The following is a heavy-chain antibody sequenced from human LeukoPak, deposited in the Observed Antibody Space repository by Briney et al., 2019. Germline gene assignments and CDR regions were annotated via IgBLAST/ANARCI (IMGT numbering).Heavy chain of an antibody. CDR1: GYTFTGYY. CDR2: INPNSGGT. J-gene: IGHJ4*02. D-gene: IGHD2-21*01. Sequence: ASVKVSCKASGYTFTGYYMHWVRQAPGQGLEWMGWINPNSGGTNYAQKFQGRVTMTEDTSTDTAYMELSSLRSEDTAVYYCATVELLGDCGGDCLGYWGQGTLVTVSS. CDR3: ATVELLGDCGGDCLGY. V-gene: IGHV1-2*02.